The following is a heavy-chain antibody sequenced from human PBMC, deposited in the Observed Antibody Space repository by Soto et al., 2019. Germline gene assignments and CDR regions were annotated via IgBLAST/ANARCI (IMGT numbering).Heavy chain of an antibody. D-gene: IGHD3-10*01. CDR3: TTQGFGGLHGLVDV. J-gene: IGHJ6*02. CDR2: ISNIGFT. V-gene: IGHV4-61*01. Sequence: SETLSLTCSVSGASVRSNSHYWSWIRQAPGKGLEWIGYISNIGFTRYNPSLKSRVSISVDTSKNQFSLKLTSVTAADTAVYYCTTQGFGGLHGLVDVWGQGTTVTVSS. CDR1: GASVRSNSHY.